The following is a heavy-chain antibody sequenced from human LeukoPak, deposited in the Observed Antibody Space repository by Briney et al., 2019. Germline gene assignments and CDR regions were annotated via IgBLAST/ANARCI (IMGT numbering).Heavy chain of an antibody. V-gene: IGHV4-39*01. CDR3: ATGLEQQLSGNWFDP. D-gene: IGHD6-13*01. CDR2: IYYSGSA. Sequence: SETLSLTCTVSGGSVNSGDYYWVWLRQPPGKGLEWIGSIYYSGSASYNPSLKSRVTISVDTSKNQFSLKLSSVTAADTAVYYCATGLEQQLSGNWFDPWGQGTLVTVSS. CDR1: GGSVNSGDYY. J-gene: IGHJ5*02.